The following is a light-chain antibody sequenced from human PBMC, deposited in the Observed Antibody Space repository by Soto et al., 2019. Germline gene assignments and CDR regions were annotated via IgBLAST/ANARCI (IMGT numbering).Light chain of an antibody. CDR2: EVS. J-gene: IGLJ2*01. CDR1: SSDVGGYNY. Sequence: QSVLTQPGSVSGSPGQSITISCTGTSSDVGGYNYVSWYQQHPGKAPKLMIYEVSNRPSGVSNRFSGSKSGNTASLTISGLQAEDEVDYYCSSYTSSSTLVVFGGGTKLTVL. CDR3: SSYTSSSTLVV. V-gene: IGLV2-14*01.